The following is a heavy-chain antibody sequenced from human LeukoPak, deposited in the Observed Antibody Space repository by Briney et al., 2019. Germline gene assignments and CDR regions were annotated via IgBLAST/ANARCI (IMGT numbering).Heavy chain of an antibody. CDR1: GYSISSGYY. V-gene: IGHV4-38-2*02. D-gene: IGHD6-6*01. J-gene: IGHJ4*02. CDR3: ARDLGIAARPDY. CDR2: IYHSGST. Sequence: SETLSLTCTVSGYSISSGYYWGWIRQPPGKGLEWIGSIYHSGSTYYNPSLKSRVTISVDTSKNQFSLKLSSMTAADTAVYYCARDLGIAARPDYWGQGTLVTVSS.